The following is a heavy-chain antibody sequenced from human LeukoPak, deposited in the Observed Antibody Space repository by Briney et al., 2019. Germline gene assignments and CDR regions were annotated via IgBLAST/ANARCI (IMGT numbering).Heavy chain of an antibody. CDR2: INHSGST. V-gene: IGHV4-34*01. J-gene: IGHJ5*02. Sequence: SVTLSLTCAVYGESFSGYYWSWIRQPPGKGLEWIGEINHSGSTNYNPSLKSRVTISVDTSKNQFSLKLSSVTAADTAVYYCARQEAADYDFWSGPDLNWFDPWGQGTLVTVSS. CDR3: ARQEAADYDFWSGPDLNWFDP. D-gene: IGHD3-3*01. CDR1: GESFSGYY.